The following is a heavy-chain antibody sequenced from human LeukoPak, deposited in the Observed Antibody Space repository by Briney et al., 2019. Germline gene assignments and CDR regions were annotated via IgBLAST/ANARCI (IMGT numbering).Heavy chain of an antibody. D-gene: IGHD5-18*01. Sequence: PSETLSLTCTVSGGSINSYYWSWIRQPPGKGLEWIGYIYYSGSTNYNPSLKSRVTISVDTSKNQFSLKLSSVTAADTAVYYCARDKNSYGYDWGQGTLVTVSS. CDR1: GGSINSYY. CDR3: ARDKNSYGYD. J-gene: IGHJ4*02. V-gene: IGHV4-59*01. CDR2: IYYSGST.